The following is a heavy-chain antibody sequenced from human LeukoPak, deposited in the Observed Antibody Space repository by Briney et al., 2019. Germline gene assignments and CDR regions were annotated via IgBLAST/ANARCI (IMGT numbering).Heavy chain of an antibody. V-gene: IGHV1-69*05. CDR2: IIPIFGTA. J-gene: IGHJ6*03. CDR1: GGTFSSYA. CDR3: ARARGDNWTPYYYYYMGV. Sequence: SVKVSCKASGGTFSSYAISWVRQAPGQGLEWMGGIIPIFGTANYAQKFQGRVTITTDESTSTAYMELSSLRSEDTAVYYCARARGDNWTPYYYYYMGVWGKGTTVTVSS. D-gene: IGHD1-1*01.